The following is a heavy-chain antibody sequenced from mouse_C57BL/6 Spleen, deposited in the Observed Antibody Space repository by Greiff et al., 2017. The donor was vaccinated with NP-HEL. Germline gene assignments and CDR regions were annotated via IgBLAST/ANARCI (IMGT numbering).Heavy chain of an antibody. CDR3: ARGGYDYDGFDY. D-gene: IGHD2-4*01. V-gene: IGHV1-55*01. Sequence: QVQLQQPGAELVKPGASVKMSCKASGYTFTSYWITWVKQRPGQGLEWIGDIYPGSGSTNYNEKFKSKATLTVDTSSSTAYMQLSSLTSEDSAVYYCARGGYDYDGFDYWGQGTTLTVSS. J-gene: IGHJ2*01. CDR1: GYTFTSYW. CDR2: IYPGSGST.